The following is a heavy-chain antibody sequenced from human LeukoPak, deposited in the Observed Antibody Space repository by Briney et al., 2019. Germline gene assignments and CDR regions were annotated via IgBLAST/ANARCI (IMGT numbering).Heavy chain of an antibody. CDR1: GDSVSSNSAA. V-gene: IGHV6-1*01. J-gene: IGHJ5*02. CDR2: TYYRSKWYN. Sequence: PSQTLSLTCAVSGDSVSSNSAAWNWIRQSPSRGLEWLVRTYYRSKWYNDYAQSVKNRITINPDTSMNQFSLQLNSVTPEDTAVYYCARGVSPRLWFDHWGQGTLVTVSS. CDR3: ARGVSPRLWFDH.